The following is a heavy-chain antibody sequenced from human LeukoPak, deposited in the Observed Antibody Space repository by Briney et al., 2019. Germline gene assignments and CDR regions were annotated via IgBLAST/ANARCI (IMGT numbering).Heavy chain of an antibody. CDR1: GYTFTSYD. CDR2: MNPNSGNT. V-gene: IGHV1-8*01. J-gene: IGHJ3*02. D-gene: IGHD2-2*01. Sequence: ASVKVSCKASGYTFTSYDINWVRQATGQGLEWMGWMNPNSGNTGYAQKFQGRVTVTRNTSISTAYMELSSLRSEDTAVYYCARGRYCSSTSCEPLRSAFDIWGQGTMVTVSS. CDR3: ARGRYCSSTSCEPLRSAFDI.